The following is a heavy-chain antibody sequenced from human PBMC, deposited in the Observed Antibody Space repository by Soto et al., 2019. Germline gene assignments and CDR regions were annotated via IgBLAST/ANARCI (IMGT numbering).Heavy chain of an antibody. CDR2: ISYDGSNK. CDR1: GFTFSSYA. Sequence: QVQLVESGGGVVQPGRSLRLSCAASGFTFSSYAMHWVRQAPGKGLEWVAVISYDGSNKYYADSVKGRFTISRDNSKNTLYLQMNSLRAEDTAVYFCARADCYDPYWDFDIWGRGTLVTVSS. D-gene: IGHD2-21*01. V-gene: IGHV3-30-3*01. J-gene: IGHJ2*01. CDR3: ARADCYDPYWDFDI.